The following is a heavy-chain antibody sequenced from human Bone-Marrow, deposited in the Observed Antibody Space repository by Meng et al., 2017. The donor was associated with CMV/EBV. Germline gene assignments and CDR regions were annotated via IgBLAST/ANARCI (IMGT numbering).Heavy chain of an antibody. CDR3: AKGRYYYGMDV. J-gene: IGHJ6*02. Sequence: GGSLRLSCAASGFTFDDYTMHWVRQAPGKGLEWVSLISWDGGSKYYADSVKGRFTISRDNSKNSLYLQMNSLRTEDADLCYCAKGRYYYGMDVWGQGTTVTVSS. CDR1: GFTFDDYT. CDR2: ISWDGGSK. V-gene: IGHV3-43*01.